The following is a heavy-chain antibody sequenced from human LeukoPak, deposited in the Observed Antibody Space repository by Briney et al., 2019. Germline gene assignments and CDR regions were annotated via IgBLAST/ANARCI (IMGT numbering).Heavy chain of an antibody. Sequence: SVKVSCKASGGTFSYTTISWVRQAPGQGLEWMGGIIPLFGTTNYAQKFQGRVTITKNDSTTTAYMELSSLRSDDTAMYYCARAAYNDFWSEYNYFGPWGQGSLVTVSS. J-gene: IGHJ5*02. CDR1: GGTFSYTT. V-gene: IGHV1-69*05. CDR3: ARAAYNDFWSEYNYFGP. D-gene: IGHD3-3*01. CDR2: IIPLFGTT.